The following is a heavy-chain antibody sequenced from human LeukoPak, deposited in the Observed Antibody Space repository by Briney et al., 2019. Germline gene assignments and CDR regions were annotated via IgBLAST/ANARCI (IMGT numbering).Heavy chain of an antibody. Sequence: GGSLRLSCAASGFTFSSYSMNWVRQAPGKGLEWVSSISSSSSYIYYADSVKGRFTISRDSAKNSLYLQMNSLRAEDTAVYYCARRGFWSGIDYWGQGTLVTVSS. V-gene: IGHV3-21*01. D-gene: IGHD3-3*01. J-gene: IGHJ4*02. CDR1: GFTFSSYS. CDR3: ARRGFWSGIDY. CDR2: ISSSSSYI.